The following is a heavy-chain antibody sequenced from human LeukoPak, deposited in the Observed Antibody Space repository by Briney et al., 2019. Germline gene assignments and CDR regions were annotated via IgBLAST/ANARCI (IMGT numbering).Heavy chain of an antibody. J-gene: IGHJ6*02. D-gene: IGHD3-3*01. CDR2: ISSNGGST. Sequence: GGSRRLSCAASGFTFSNYAMRWVRQAPGGGLEYVPAISSNGGSTYYADSVKGRFTISRDNSKNTLFLQMGSLRVEDMAVYYCARGLRAYYYYGMDVWGQGTTVTVSS. V-gene: IGHV3-64*02. CDR3: ARGLRAYYYYGMDV. CDR1: GFTFSNYA.